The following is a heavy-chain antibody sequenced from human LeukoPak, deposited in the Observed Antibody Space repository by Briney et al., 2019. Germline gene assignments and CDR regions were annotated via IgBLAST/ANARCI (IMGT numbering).Heavy chain of an antibody. CDR3: ASHLRISSWFDY. CDR2: IYYSGST. D-gene: IGHD6-13*01. J-gene: IGHJ4*02. V-gene: IGHV4-39*01. Sequence: SETLSLTCTVSGGPISSSSYDWGWIRQPPGKGLEWIGYIYYSGSTFYNPSLKSRITISLDTSKNQFSLRLSSVTAADTAVYFCASHLRISSWFDYWGQGTLVTVSS. CDR1: GGPISSSSYD.